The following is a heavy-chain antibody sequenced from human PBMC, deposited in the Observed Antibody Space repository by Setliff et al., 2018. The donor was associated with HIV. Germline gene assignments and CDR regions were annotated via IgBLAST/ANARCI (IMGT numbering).Heavy chain of an antibody. J-gene: IGHJ6*03. V-gene: IGHV1-18*01. CDR1: GYTFTSSG. CDR3: AREARYQDRYYYYMDV. D-gene: IGHD1-20*01. Sequence: ASVKVSCKASGYTFTSSGITWVRQAPGQGLEWMGWIGTYNGDTNYAQKFQGRVTMTRDTSASTVYMELSSLRSEDTAVYYCAREARYQDRYYYYMDVWGKGTTVTVSS. CDR2: IGTYNGDT.